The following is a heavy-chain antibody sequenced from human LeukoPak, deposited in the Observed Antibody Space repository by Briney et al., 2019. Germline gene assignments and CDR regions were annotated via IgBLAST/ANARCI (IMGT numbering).Heavy chain of an antibody. J-gene: IGHJ5*02. CDR2: INPNSGGT. CDR1: GYIITGYY. V-gene: IGHV1-2*06. Sequence: ASVKVSCKASGYIITGYYLRWVRQAPGKGLEWMGRINPNSGGTDYAQIFQGRVTMTRDTSINTAYIELNRLTSDDTAVHSFARGELVGVGGRWFDPCGQGRLVTV. CDR3: ARGELVGVGGRWFDP. D-gene: IGHD2-8*02.